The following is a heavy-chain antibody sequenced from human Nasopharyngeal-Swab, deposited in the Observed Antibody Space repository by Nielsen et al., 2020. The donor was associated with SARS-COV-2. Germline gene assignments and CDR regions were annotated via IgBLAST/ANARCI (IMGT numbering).Heavy chain of an antibody. V-gene: IGHV3-30*04. D-gene: IGHD1-14*01. CDR3: ARETKWYLDQ. Sequence: GESLKISCAASGFTFSSHAMHWVRQAPGKGLEWAALISYDGSNKYYADSVKGRFTISRDNSKNTLYLQLNRLRTEDTAVYYCARETKWYLDQWGQGTLVTVSS. CDR1: GFTFSSHA. J-gene: IGHJ4*02. CDR2: ISYDGSNK.